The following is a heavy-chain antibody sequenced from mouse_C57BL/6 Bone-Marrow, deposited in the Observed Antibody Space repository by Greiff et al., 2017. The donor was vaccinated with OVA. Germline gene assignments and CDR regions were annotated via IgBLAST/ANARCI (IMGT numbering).Heavy chain of an antibody. CDR2: IHPSDSDT. J-gene: IGHJ3*01. Sequence: QVQLQQPGAELVKPGASVKVSCKASGYTFTSYWMHWVKQRPGQGLEWIGRIHPSDSDTNYNQKFKGKATLTVDKSSSTAYMQLSRLTSEDSAVYYCAMELTGTTWFAYWGQGTLVTVSA. CDR3: AMELTGTTWFAY. CDR1: GYTFTSYW. D-gene: IGHD4-1*01. V-gene: IGHV1-74*01.